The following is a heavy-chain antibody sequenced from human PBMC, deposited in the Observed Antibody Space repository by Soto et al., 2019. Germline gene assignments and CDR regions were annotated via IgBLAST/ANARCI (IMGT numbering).Heavy chain of an antibody. CDR2: ISAYNGNT. V-gene: IGHV1-18*01. D-gene: IGHD3-3*01. CDR1: GYTFTSYG. CDR3: ARRFTILAVVITFVGFDH. J-gene: IGHJ5*02. Sequence: GASVKVPCKASGYTFTSYGISWVRQAPGQGLEWMGWISAYNGNTNYAQKLQGRVTMTTDTSTSTAYMELRSLRSDDTAVYYCARRFTILAVVITFVGFDHWGEGTLVTVSS.